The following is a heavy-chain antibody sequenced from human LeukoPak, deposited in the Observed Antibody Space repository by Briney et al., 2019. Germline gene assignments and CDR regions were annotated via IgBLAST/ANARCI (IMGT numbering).Heavy chain of an antibody. CDR1: GFTFSSYA. D-gene: IGHD3-22*01. Sequence: AGGSLRLSCAASGFTFSSYAMSWVRQAPGKGLEWVSGISGSGGSTVYADSVKGRFTISRDNSKNTLFLQMNSLRAEDTAVYFCAKHTGGYYDTSAYFDYWGQGTLVTVSS. J-gene: IGHJ4*02. CDR3: AKHTGGYYDTSAYFDY. CDR2: ISGSGGST. V-gene: IGHV3-23*01.